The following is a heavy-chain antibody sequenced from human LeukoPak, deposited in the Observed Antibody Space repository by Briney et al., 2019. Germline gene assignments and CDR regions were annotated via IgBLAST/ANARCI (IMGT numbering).Heavy chain of an antibody. J-gene: IGHJ4*02. V-gene: IGHV4-31*03. CDR1: GGSISSGGYY. CDR3: ARDASDSSGYSFDY. CDR2: IDYSGST. D-gene: IGHD3-22*01. Sequence: PSQTLSLTCTVAGGSISSGGYYWSWLREHPGKGLEWIGYIDYSGSTYYNPSLKGRVTISVDASKNQFSLKLSSVTAADTAVYYCARDASDSSGYSFDYWGQGTLVTVSS.